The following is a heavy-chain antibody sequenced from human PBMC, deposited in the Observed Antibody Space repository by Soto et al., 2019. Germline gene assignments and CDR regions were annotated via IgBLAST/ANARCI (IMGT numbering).Heavy chain of an antibody. D-gene: IGHD2-15*01. V-gene: IGHV3-21*01. CDR2: ISRSGYI. J-gene: IGHJ6*02. CDR1: GFNFSSYT. CDR3: ARDCSGGSCYPGMDF. Sequence: GGSLRLSCAASGFNFSSYTINWVRQAPGKRLEWMSSISRSGYIFYTDSVRGRFTISRDNAKNSVYLQINSLRAADTAVYFCARDCSGGSCYPGMDFWGQGTTVTVSS.